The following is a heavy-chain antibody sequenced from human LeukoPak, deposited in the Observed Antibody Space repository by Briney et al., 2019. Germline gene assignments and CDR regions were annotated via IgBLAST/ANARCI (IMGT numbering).Heavy chain of an antibody. CDR1: GYTFTGYY. CDR3: ARPRGYSTYYYYYGMDV. D-gene: IGHD5-18*01. V-gene: IGHV1-2*02. J-gene: IGHJ6*02. Sequence: ASVKVSCKASGYTFTGYYMHWVRQAPGQGLEWMGWINPNSGGTNYAQKFQGRVTMTRDTSISTAYMELSRLRSDDTAVYYCARPRGYSTYYYYYGMDVWGQGTTVTVSS. CDR2: INPNSGGT.